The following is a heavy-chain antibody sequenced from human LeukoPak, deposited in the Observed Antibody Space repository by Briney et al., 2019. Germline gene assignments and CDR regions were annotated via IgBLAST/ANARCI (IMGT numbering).Heavy chain of an antibody. CDR2: IYYSGST. D-gene: IGHD3-3*01. CDR1: GGSISSGGYY. V-gene: IGHV4-31*03. J-gene: IGHJ4*02. CDR3: ARDGLRSLDY. Sequence: SETLSLTCTVSGGSISSGGYYWSWIRQHPGKGLEWIGYIYYSGSTYYDPSLKSRVTISVDTSKNQFSLKLSSVTAADTAVYYCARDGLRSLDYWGQGTLVTVSS.